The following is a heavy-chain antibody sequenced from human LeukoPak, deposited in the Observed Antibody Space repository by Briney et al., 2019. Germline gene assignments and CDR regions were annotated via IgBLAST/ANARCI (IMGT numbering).Heavy chain of an antibody. D-gene: IGHD4-17*01. J-gene: IGHJ5*02. CDR2: IYYTGST. Sequence: MSSETLSLTCTVSGVSISNNYWSWIRQPPGKGLEWIGYIYYTGSTNYNPSLKSRVTISADTSKNHFSLKLSSVTAADTAVYYCAGSPTTTVSGDWFDPWGQGTLVTVSS. CDR1: GVSISNNY. CDR3: AGSPTTTVSGDWFDP. V-gene: IGHV4-59*01.